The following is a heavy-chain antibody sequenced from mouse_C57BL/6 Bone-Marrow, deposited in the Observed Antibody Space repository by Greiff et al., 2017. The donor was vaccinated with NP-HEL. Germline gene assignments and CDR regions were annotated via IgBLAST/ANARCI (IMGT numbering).Heavy chain of an antibody. J-gene: IGHJ2*01. CDR1: GFTFSDYY. CDR3: ARYYDYDGDYFDY. V-gene: IGHV5-12*01. CDR2: ISNGGGST. D-gene: IGHD2-4*01. Sequence: EVQVVESGGGLVQPGGSLKLSCAASGFTFSDYYMYWVRQTPEKRLEWVAYISNGGGSTYYPDTVKGRFTISRDNAKNTLYLQMSRLKSEDTAMYYCARYYDYDGDYFDYWGQGTTLTVSS.